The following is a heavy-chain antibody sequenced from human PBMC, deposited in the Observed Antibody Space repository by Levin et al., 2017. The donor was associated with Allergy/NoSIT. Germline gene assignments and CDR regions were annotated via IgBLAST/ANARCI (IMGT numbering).Heavy chain of an antibody. CDR3: ATSASDCLDN. D-gene: IGHD2-21*02. V-gene: IGHV4-4*02. J-gene: IGHJ4*02. Sequence: SETLSLTCGVSGGSISSAKWWSWLRQSPEKGLEWFGEMYHNGNSNYNPSLKSRVTISVDKSKNQFSLRLDSVTAADTAVYFCATSASDCLDNWGQGILVTVSS. CDR2: MYHNGNS. CDR1: GGSISSAKW.